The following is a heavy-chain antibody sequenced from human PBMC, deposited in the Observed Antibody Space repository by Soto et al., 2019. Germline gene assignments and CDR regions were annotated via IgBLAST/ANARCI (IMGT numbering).Heavy chain of an antibody. CDR1: GITLSNAW. CDR3: ATPRPGIHGYAY. D-gene: IGHD3-16*01. J-gene: IGHJ4*02. V-gene: IGHV3-15*01. CDR2: IKSKVDGSTT. Sequence: EVQLVASGGGLVKPGGSLRLSCAGSGITLSNAWMTWVRQAPGKGLEWVGRIKSKVDGSTTEYGSPVKDRFIISRYDSENTLDLQMHSLKVEDTAVYYCATPRPGIHGYAYWGQGIRVTVSS.